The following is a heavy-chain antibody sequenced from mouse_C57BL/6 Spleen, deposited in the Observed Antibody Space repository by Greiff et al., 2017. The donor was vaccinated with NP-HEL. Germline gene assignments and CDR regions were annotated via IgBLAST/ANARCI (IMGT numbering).Heavy chain of an antibody. J-gene: IGHJ1*03. V-gene: IGHV1-55*01. D-gene: IGHD1-1*01. CDR2: IYPGSGST. CDR1: GYTFTSYW. Sequence: VKLMESGAELVKPGASVKMSCKASGYTFTSYWITWVKQRPGQGLEWIGDIYPGSGSTNYNEKFKSKATLTVDTSSSTAYMQLSSLTSEDSAVYYCARGGIYYYGSSYDFDVWGTGTTVTVSS. CDR3: ARGGIYYYGSSYDFDV.